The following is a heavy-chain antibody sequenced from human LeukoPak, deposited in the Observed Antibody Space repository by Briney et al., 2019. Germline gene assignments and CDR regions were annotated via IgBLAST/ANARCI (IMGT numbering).Heavy chain of an antibody. V-gene: IGHV1-2*02. CDR2: INPNSGGT. D-gene: IGHD6-13*01. J-gene: IGHJ4*02. CDR1: GYTFTGYY. Sequence: GASVKVSCKASGYTFTGYYMHWVRQAPGQGLEWMGWINPNSGGTNYAQKFQGRVTMTRDTSISTAYMELSRLRSDDTAVYYCAREDMAAAVNFDYWGQGTLVTVSS. CDR3: AREDMAAAVNFDY.